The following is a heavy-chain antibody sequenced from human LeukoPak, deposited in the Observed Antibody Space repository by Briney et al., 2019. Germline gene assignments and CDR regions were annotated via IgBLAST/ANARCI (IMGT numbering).Heavy chain of an antibody. CDR2: INTNTGNP. CDR3: AREASDYYYYYMDV. V-gene: IGHV7-4-1*02. J-gene: IGHJ6*03. CDR1: GYTFTSYA. Sequence: ASVKVSCKASGYTFTSYAMNWVRQAPGQGLEWMGWINTNTGNPTYAQGFTGRFVFSLDTSASTAYLQISSLKAEDTAVYYCAREASDYYYYYMDVWGKGTTVTVSS.